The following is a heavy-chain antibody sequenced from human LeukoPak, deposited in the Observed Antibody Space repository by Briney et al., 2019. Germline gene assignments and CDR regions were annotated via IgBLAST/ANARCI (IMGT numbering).Heavy chain of an antibody. Sequence: KPSETLSLTCTVSGDSISNYYRSWIRQPAGKGLEWIGRIYTSGGTNYNPSLKSRVTMSVDTSKNQFSLKLTSVTAADTAVYYSARDPFYSNYNPLGYWGQGTLVTVSS. J-gene: IGHJ4*02. V-gene: IGHV4-4*07. CDR2: IYTSGGT. CDR1: GDSISNYY. D-gene: IGHD4-11*01. CDR3: ARDPFYSNYNPLGY.